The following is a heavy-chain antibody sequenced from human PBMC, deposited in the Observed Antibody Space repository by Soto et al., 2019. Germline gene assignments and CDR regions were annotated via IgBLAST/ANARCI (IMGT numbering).Heavy chain of an antibody. Sequence: QVQLVQSGPEVKKPGSSVKVSCEASGGTFSNFAVNWVRQAPGQGLEWVGGIIPLFNVAKYAQKFEGRVTVVAHGATSAALMDLSRLTSAAMGLYYCPASGRDVLGYTYRAPEGLDLWGQGTMVTVSS. J-gene: IGHJ3*01. D-gene: IGHD5-12*01. CDR1: GGTFSNFA. CDR2: IIPLFNVA. V-gene: IGHV1-69*01. CDR3: PASGRDVLGYTYRAPEGLDL.